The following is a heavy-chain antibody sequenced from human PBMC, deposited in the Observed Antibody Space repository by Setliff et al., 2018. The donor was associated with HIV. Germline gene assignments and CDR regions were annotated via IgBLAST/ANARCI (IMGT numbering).Heavy chain of an antibody. Sequence: PSETLSLTCTVSGGSISSYYWSWIRQPPGKGLEWTGYIYYSGSTNYNPSLKSRVTISVDTSKNQFSLKLSSVTAADTAVYYCARVSNCSGGSCYFYFDYWGQGTLVTVSS. CDR2: IYYSGST. CDR3: ARVSNCSGGSCYFYFDY. CDR1: GGSISSYY. D-gene: IGHD2-15*01. J-gene: IGHJ4*02. V-gene: IGHV4-59*01.